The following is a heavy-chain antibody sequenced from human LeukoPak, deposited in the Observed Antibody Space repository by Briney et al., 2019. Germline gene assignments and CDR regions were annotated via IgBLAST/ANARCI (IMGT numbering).Heavy chain of an antibody. CDR1: GFTFSSYG. Sequence: PGRSLRLSCAGSGFTFSSYGMHWVRQAPGKGLEWVAVISYDGSNKYYADSVKGRFTISRDNSKNTLYLQMNSLRAEDTAVYYCAKGSSSGAFDYWGQGTLVTVSS. D-gene: IGHD6-19*01. CDR2: ISYDGSNK. CDR3: AKGSSSGAFDY. V-gene: IGHV3-30*18. J-gene: IGHJ4*02.